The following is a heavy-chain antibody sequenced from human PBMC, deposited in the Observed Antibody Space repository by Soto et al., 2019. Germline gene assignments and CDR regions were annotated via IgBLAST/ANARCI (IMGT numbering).Heavy chain of an antibody. Sequence: QVQLVQSGAEVKKPGASVKVSCKASGYTFTSNDINWVRQATGQGFEWMGWMSPKSGDTGYAQKFQGRVTMTRDTSISTAYMELRSLRSEDTAVYYCAGGPPNWGFDFWGQGTLVTVPS. CDR1: GYTFTSND. V-gene: IGHV1-8*01. J-gene: IGHJ4*02. CDR2: MSPKSGDT. D-gene: IGHD7-27*01. CDR3: AGGPPNWGFDF.